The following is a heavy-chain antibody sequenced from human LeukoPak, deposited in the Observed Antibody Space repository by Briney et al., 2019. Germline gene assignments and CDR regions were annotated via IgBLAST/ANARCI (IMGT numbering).Heavy chain of an antibody. D-gene: IGHD6-19*01. CDR3: ARSSTGWFDAGFDY. J-gene: IGHJ4*02. Sequence: GESLKISCKASGYNIISYWIGWVRLMPGQGLEWMGIIYPGDSDTRYSPSFQGQVTISVDKSISTAYLQWSSLKASDTAIYYCARSSTGWFDAGFDYWGQGTLVSVSS. CDR2: IYPGDSDT. CDR1: GYNIISYW. V-gene: IGHV5-51*01.